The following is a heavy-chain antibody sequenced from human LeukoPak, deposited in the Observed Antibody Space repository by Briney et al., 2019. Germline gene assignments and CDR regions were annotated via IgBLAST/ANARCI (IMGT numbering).Heavy chain of an antibody. V-gene: IGHV1-2*02. D-gene: IGHD6-19*01. J-gene: IGHJ4*02. CDR2: INPNSGGT. Sequence: ASVKVSCKASGYTFTGYYMHWVRQAPGQGLEWMEWINPNSGGTNYAQKFQGRVTMTRDTSISTAYMELSRLRSDDTAVYYCARPKSSGWQYFDYWGQGTLVTVSS. CDR1: GYTFTGYY. CDR3: ARPKSSGWQYFDY.